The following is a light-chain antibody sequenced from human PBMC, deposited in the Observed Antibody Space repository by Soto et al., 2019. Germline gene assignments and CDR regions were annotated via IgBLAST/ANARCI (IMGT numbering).Light chain of an antibody. CDR1: QSVSNN. CDR3: QQYNDWWT. Sequence: ATLSVAAGESATLPFRASQSVSNNLTWYQQKPGQPPRLLIYGASTRATGVPGRFSGSGSGTEFTLTICCLQAEDFAVYCWQQYNDWWTFCQ. J-gene: IGKJ1*01. CDR2: GAS. V-gene: IGKV3-15*01.